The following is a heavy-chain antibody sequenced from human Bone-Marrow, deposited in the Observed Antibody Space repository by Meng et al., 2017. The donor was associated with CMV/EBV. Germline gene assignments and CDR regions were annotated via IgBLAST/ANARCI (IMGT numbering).Heavy chain of an antibody. D-gene: IGHD1-7*01. V-gene: IGHV3-74*01. CDR2: IDPDGTTT. CDR3: ARDYWGTADD. J-gene: IGHJ1*01. CDR1: GFPFSAFW. Sequence: GESLKISCAASGFPFSAFWMHWVRQLPGKGLVWVSRIDPDGTTTGYADSVKGRFAIFRDNAKNTLYLQMNNLRAKDTAIYYCARDYWGTADDWGQGTVVTVSS.